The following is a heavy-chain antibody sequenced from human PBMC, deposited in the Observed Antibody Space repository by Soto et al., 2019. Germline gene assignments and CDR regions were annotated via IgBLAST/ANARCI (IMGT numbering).Heavy chain of an antibody. D-gene: IGHD2-15*01. CDR3: AKAVLGISSYLSVPYFDY. V-gene: IGHV3-9*01. Sequence: GGSLRLSCAASGFTFDDYAMHWVRQAPGKGLEWVSGISWNSGSIGYADSVKGRFTISRDNAKNSLYLQMNSLRAEDTALYYCAKAVLGISSYLSVPYFDYWGQGTLVTVSS. J-gene: IGHJ4*02. CDR1: GFTFDDYA. CDR2: ISWNSGSI.